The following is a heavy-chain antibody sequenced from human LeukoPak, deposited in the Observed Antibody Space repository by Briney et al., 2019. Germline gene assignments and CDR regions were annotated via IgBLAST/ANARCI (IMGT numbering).Heavy chain of an antibody. V-gene: IGHV3-23*01. CDR2: VSGSGGAT. J-gene: IGHJ4*02. CDR1: GFTFNNYA. D-gene: IGHD6-13*01. Sequence: GGSLRLSCAASGFTFNNYAMSWVRQAPGMGLERLSYVSGSGGATYYAASVKGRFTISRDNSKNTVYLQMNSLRAEDTAVYYCATYSSSWYCFDYWGQGTLVTASS. CDR3: ATYSSSWYCFDY.